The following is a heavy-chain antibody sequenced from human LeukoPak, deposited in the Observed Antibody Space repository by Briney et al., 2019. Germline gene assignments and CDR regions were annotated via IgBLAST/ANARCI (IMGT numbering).Heavy chain of an antibody. CDR2: INHSGST. CDR3: ARFLRFLEWLPLNWFDP. V-gene: IGHV4-34*01. D-gene: IGHD3-3*01. Sequence: SETLSLTCAVYGGSFSGYYWSWIRQPPGKGLEWIGEINHSGSTNYNPSLKSRVTISVDTSKNQFSLKLSSVTAADTAVYYCARFLRFLEWLPLNWFDPWGQGTLVTVSS. J-gene: IGHJ5*02. CDR1: GGSFSGYY.